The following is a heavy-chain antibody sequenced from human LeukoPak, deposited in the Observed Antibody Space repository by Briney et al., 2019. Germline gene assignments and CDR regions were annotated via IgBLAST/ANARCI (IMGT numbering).Heavy chain of an antibody. CDR1: GFTLSNYP. Sequence: GGSLRLSCAASGFTLSNYPMHWVRQDPGKGLEWVAVISSDGSNKYFADSVKGRFTMSRDNSKNTLYLQMNSLRAEDTAVYYCARDLTSGALFDYWGQGTLVTVSS. J-gene: IGHJ4*02. V-gene: IGHV3-30-3*01. D-gene: IGHD4/OR15-4a*01. CDR2: ISSDGSNK. CDR3: ARDLTSGALFDY.